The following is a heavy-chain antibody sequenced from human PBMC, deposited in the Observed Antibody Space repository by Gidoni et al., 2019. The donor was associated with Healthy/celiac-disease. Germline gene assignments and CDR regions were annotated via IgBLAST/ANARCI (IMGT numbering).Heavy chain of an antibody. J-gene: IGHJ5*02. CDR3: ARVPQAAGDWFDP. CDR2: FNPNSGGT. Sequence: QVQLVQSGAEVKKPGAAVKVACKAAGYNFPGYYMHWVRQAPGQGLEWMGWFNPNSGGTNYAQKFQGRVTMTRDTSISTAYMELSRLRSDDTAVYYCARVPQAAGDWFDPWGQGTLVTVSS. CDR1: GYNFPGYY. V-gene: IGHV1-2*02. D-gene: IGHD6-13*01.